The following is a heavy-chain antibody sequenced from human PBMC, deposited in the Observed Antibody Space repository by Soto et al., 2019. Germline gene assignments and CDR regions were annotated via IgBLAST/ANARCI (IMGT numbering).Heavy chain of an antibody. D-gene: IGHD3-9*01. CDR1: GDSVSSNSAA. CDR3: GRGPGILNP. V-gene: IGHV6-1*01. Sequence: SQNLSLTCAISGDSVSSNSAAWNWIRQSPSGGLEWLGRTYYRSKWYSVSAVSVKSRATIKPDTSKNQFSLQLNSVTPVDSAVYYCGRGPGILNPWGQGILVTVSS. J-gene: IGHJ5*02. CDR2: TYYRSKWYS.